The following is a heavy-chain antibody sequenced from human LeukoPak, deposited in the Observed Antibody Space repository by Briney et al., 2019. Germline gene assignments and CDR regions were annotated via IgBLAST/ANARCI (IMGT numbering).Heavy chain of an antibody. D-gene: IGHD6-19*01. V-gene: IGHV5-51*01. J-gene: IGHJ4*02. CDR3: ARQRRSSGWPNDY. CDR1: GYSFTSYW. CDR2: IYPDDSDT. Sequence: GESLKISCKGSGYSFTSYWIAWVRQMPGKGLEGMGIIYPDDSDTRYSPSFQGQVTITADKSISTAYLQWSSLKASDNAMYYGARQRRSSGWPNDYWGQGTLVTVSS.